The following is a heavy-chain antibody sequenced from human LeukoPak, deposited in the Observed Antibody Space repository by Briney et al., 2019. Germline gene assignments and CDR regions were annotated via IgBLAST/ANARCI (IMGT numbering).Heavy chain of an antibody. J-gene: IGHJ4*02. D-gene: IGHD2-15*01. Sequence: PGGSLRLSCAASGFIFSDFDMHWVRQAPGKGLQWVALMSHNGVKDSYEDSVKGRFTISRDNSKNTLYLQMNSLRAEDTAVYYCAKDRGGYCSGGSCYSALDFWAQGTLVTVSS. CDR2: MSHNGVKD. V-gene: IGHV3-30*18. CDR1: GFIFSDFD. CDR3: AKDRGGYCSGGSCYSALDF.